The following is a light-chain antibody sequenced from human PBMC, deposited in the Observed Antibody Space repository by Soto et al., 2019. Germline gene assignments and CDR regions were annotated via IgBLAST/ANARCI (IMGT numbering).Light chain of an antibody. CDR2: DAS. Sequence: DIQMTQSXSTLSASAREXXXXXXXASQNISSRLAWFQQKTXKAPKLLIYDASSXEIGVPQRFSGSGSGKDFTLTISSLQPEDFATYYCHQRYSAPTWTCGQGTKVDIK. CDR1: QNISSR. J-gene: IGKJ1*01. CDR3: HQRYSAPTWT. V-gene: IGKV1-5*01.